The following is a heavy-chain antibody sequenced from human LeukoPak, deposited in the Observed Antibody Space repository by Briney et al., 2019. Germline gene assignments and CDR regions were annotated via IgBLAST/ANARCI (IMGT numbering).Heavy chain of an antibody. CDR2: ISSSADKT. CDR3: AKTASSSGE. D-gene: IGHD6-6*01. CDR1: GFTFSTTG. V-gene: IGHV3-23*01. Sequence: GGSLRLSCAASGFTFSTTGMSWVRQAPGKGLEWVSGISSSADKTYYTDSVKGRFSVFRDNSRNTLYLQMINLRVGDTALYYCAKTASSSGEWGQGTLVTVSS. J-gene: IGHJ4*02.